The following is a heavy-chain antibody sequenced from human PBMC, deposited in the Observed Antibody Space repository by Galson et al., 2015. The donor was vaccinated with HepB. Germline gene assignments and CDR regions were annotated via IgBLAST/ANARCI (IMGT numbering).Heavy chain of an antibody. D-gene: IGHD4-17*01. V-gene: IGHV3-30*03. CDR3: AANDYGEVYYMDV. CDR1: GFTSTTSD. J-gene: IGHJ6*03. CDR2: ISFDGSNK. Sequence: SLRLSCAASGFTSTTSDMHWVRQAPGKGLEWVAVISFDGSNKYYADSVKGRFTISRDNSKNTLYLQMNSLRGEDTAVYYCAANDYGEVYYMDVWGKGTTVTVS.